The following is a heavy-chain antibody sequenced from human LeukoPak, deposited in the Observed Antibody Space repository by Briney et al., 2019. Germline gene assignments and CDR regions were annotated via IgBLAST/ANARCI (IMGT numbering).Heavy chain of an antibody. Sequence: PSETLSLTCTVSGGSMSPYHWGWIRQPPGKGLEWTGYIYYSGSTNYNPSLKSRVTISVGTSKNQFSLKLSSVTAADTAIYYCARAVSGRFDYWGQGTLVTVSS. CDR2: IYYSGST. J-gene: IGHJ4*02. CDR1: GGSMSPYH. V-gene: IGHV4-59*08. D-gene: IGHD6-19*01. CDR3: ARAVSGRFDY.